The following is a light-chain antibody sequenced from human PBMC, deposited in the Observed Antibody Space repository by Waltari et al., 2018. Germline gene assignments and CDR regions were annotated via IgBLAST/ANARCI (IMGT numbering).Light chain of an antibody. V-gene: IGKV2-30*02. Sequence: DVVLTQSPLSLPVTPGQPASISCRSSQSLVHSDGKTYLTWLHQKPGQPPRRLIYHVSNRDAGVPGRFSGSGAGTDFTLKISRVEAEDVGTYYCVQGSHWPWTFGQGTKVEIK. CDR2: HVS. CDR3: VQGSHWPWT. CDR1: QSLVHSDGKTY. J-gene: IGKJ1*01.